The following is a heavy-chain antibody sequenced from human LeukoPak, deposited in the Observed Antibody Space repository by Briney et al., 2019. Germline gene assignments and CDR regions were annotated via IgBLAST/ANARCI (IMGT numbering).Heavy chain of an antibody. CDR1: GGTFSSYA. D-gene: IGHD3-10*01. Sequence: ASVKVSCKASGGTFSSYAISWVRHAPGQGLEWMGIINPSGGSTIYTQKFQGRVTMTRDMSTSTDYMELSSLRSEDTAVYYCARDGSGSGWFDPWGQGTLVTVSS. J-gene: IGHJ5*02. CDR3: ARDGSGSGWFDP. CDR2: INPSGGST. V-gene: IGHV1-46*01.